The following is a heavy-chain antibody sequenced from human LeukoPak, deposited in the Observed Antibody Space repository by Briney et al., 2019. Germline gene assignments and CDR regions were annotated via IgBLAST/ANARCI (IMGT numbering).Heavy chain of an antibody. Sequence: ASVTVSCTASGYTFTSYGISWVRQAPGQGLEWMGWISAYNGNTNYAQKLQGRVTMTTDTSTSTAYMELRSLRSDDTAVYYCARDYMRYYDILTGYPPVDYWGQGTLVTVSS. V-gene: IGHV1-18*01. CDR1: GYTFTSYG. D-gene: IGHD3-9*01. CDR2: ISAYNGNT. J-gene: IGHJ4*02. CDR3: ARDYMRYYDILTGYPPVDY.